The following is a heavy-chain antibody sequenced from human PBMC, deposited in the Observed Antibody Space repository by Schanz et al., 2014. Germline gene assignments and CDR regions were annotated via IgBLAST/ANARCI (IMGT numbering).Heavy chain of an antibody. J-gene: IGHJ5*02. CDR3: ARGGSVATIATYTWFDP. Sequence: QVQLQESGPGLVKPSQTLSLTCTVSGGSISSATYYWSWVRQPAGKGLEWIGRIYSRGSSTYNPAMRRGVTITIDSSTTRSALKLTSGTAADAAVYYCARGGSVATIATYTWFDPWGQGTLVTVSS. D-gene: IGHD5-12*01. CDR1: GGSISSATYY. V-gene: IGHV4-61*02. CDR2: IYSRGSS.